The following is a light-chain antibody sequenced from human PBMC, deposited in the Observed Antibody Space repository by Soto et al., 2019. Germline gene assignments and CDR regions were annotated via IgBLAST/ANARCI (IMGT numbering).Light chain of an antibody. CDR3: PQFTNWAYN. Sequence: EIVLTQSPATLSLSPGERATLSCRASQSVSYHLAWYQQKPGEAPRLLIYGASNRETGIPARFSSSGSGTDFTLTISRLEPEDFAVYYCPQFTNWAYNFGQGTKLEIQ. CDR1: QSVSYH. CDR2: GAS. V-gene: IGKV3-11*01. J-gene: IGKJ2*01.